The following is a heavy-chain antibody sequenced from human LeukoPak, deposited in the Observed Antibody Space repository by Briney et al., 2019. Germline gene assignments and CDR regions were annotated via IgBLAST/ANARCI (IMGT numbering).Heavy chain of an antibody. D-gene: IGHD3-16*01. J-gene: IGHJ4*02. CDR1: GGSISSYY. V-gene: IGHV4-4*07. Sequence: SETLSLTCTVSGGSISSYYWSWIRQPAGKGLEWIGRIYTSGSANYNPSLKSRVTISVDTSKNQFSLKLSSVTAADTAVYYCARSSAYYDYVWGSYRPGYYFDYWGQGTLVTVSS. CDR3: ARSSAYYDYVWGSYRPGYYFDY. CDR2: IYTSGSA.